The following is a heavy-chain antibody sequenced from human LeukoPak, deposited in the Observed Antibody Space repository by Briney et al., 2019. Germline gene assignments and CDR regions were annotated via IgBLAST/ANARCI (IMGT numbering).Heavy chain of an antibody. Sequence: GSLRLSCAASGFTVSSNYMNWVRQAPGKGLEWIGYIYHSGSTYYSPSLKSRVTISVDTSKNQFSLKLSSVTAADTAVYYCARQGIGYCSGTTCYGAFDIWGQGTMVTVSS. CDR1: GFTVSSNY. V-gene: IGHV4-59*04. CDR2: IYHSGST. CDR3: ARQGIGYCSGTTCYGAFDI. D-gene: IGHD2-2*03. J-gene: IGHJ3*02.